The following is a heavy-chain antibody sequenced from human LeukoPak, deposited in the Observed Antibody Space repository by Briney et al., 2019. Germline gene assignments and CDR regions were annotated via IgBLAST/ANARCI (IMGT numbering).Heavy chain of an antibody. CDR2: ISGSGGST. CDR3: AKDPLSYDILTGLSALDP. J-gene: IGHJ5*02. V-gene: IGHV3-23*01. CDR1: GFTFSNYA. D-gene: IGHD3-9*01. Sequence: GGSLRLSCAASGFTFSNYAMSWVRQAPGKGLEWVSAISGSGGSTYYADSMKGRFSISRDNSKNTVYLQMTSLRAEDTAVYYCAKDPLSYDILTGLSALDPWGQGTLVTVSS.